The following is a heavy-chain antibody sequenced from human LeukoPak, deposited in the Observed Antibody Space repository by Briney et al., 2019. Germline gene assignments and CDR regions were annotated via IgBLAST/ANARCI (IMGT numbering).Heavy chain of an antibody. CDR1: GFTFGSYG. D-gene: IGHD3-16*01. CDR3: ARNVDPDY. V-gene: IGHV3-23*01. CDR2: ITGSGGST. J-gene: IGHJ4*02. Sequence: GGSLRLSCAASGFTFGSYGMIWVRQAPGKGLEWVSGITGSGGSTYYADSVKGRFSISRDNSKNTLYLQMISLRAEDTAIYYCARNVDPDYWGQGALVTVSS.